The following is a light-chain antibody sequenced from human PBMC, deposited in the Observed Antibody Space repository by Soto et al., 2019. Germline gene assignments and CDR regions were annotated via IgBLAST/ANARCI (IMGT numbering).Light chain of an antibody. CDR1: TGAVTTTYY. J-gene: IGLJ2*01. V-gene: IGLV7-43*01. Sequence: QAVVTQEPSLTVSPGGTVTLTCASNTGAVTTTYYPNWFQRKPGQPPRPLIYSASNKHSWTPARFSGSLLGGKAALTLSGVQPEDEAEYFCLLYFGGTRVFGGGTKLTVL. CDR3: LLYFGGTRV. CDR2: SAS.